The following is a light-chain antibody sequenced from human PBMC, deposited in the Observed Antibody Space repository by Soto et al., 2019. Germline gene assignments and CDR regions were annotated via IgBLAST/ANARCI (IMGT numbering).Light chain of an antibody. J-gene: IGKJ1*01. CDR3: QQRGNRPPWT. CDR2: DAS. V-gene: IGKV3-11*01. Sequence: EIVFTQSPGAVSLSPGERATLSCRASQSVGKYLVWYQQKPGQAPRLLIYDASNRATGIPARFSGSGSGTDFTLTISSLEPEDLAVYYCQQRGNRPPWTFGQGTKVDI. CDR1: QSVGKY.